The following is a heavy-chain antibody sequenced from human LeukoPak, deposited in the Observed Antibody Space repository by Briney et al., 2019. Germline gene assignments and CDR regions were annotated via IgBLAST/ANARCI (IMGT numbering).Heavy chain of an antibody. V-gene: IGHV3-74*01. CDR3: ARGYYRSSRCDS. J-gene: IGHJ4*02. D-gene: IGHD6-13*01. CDR1: GFPSSNYW. CDR2: VNSDGSTT. Sequence: PGGSLRLSCAASGFPSSNYWMHWVRQAPGKGLVWVSRVNSDGSTTNYADSVKGRFTISRDNAENTLYMRMNSLRPEDTAVYYCARGYYRSSRCDSWGQGTLVTVSS.